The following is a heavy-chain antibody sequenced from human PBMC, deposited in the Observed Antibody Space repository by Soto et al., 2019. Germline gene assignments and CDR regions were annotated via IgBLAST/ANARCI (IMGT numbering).Heavy chain of an antibody. CDR2: ISSNGEKT. Sequence: GGSLRLSCSVSGFTFSRYAMHWVRQAPGKGLEYVSGISSNGEKTYYADPVKGRFTISRDNSKNTLYLQMGSLRGEDTALYHCVKSATIAAAATDYFDYWGQGXLVTVYS. CDR1: GFTFSRYA. V-gene: IGHV3-64D*06. J-gene: IGHJ4*02. D-gene: IGHD6-25*01. CDR3: VKSATIAAAATDYFDY.